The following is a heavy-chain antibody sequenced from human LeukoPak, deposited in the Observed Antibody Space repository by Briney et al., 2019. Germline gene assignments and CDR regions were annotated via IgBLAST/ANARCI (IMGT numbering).Heavy chain of an antibody. D-gene: IGHD6-19*01. CDR3: ARVQVGDAAVAGTLAFDY. V-gene: IGHV1-46*01. CDR1: GYTFTSYY. J-gene: IGHJ4*02. CDR2: INPSGGST. Sequence: GASVKVSCKASGYTFTSYYMHWVRQAPGQGLEWMGIINPSGGSTSYAQKFQGRVTMTRDTSTSTVYMELSSLRSEDTAVYYCARVQVGDAAVAGTLAFDYWGQGTLVTVSS.